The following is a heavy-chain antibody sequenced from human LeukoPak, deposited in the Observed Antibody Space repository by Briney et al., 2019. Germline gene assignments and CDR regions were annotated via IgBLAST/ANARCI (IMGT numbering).Heavy chain of an antibody. V-gene: IGHV3-48*01. Sequence: GPLRLSCAASGFNLGTYSMNWVRQAPGKGLEWVSYISSSGSTMYYADSVKGRFTISRDNAKNSLYLQMNSLRAEDTAVFYCARIFDSSGYPDDAFDIWGQGTMVTVSS. CDR3: ARIFDSSGYPDDAFDI. CDR2: ISSSGSTM. D-gene: IGHD3-22*01. CDR1: GFNLGTYS. J-gene: IGHJ3*02.